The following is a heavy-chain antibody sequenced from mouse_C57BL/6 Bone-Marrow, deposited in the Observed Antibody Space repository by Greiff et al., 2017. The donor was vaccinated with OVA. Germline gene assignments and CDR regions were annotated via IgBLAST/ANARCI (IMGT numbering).Heavy chain of an antibody. V-gene: IGHV1-39*01. CDR3: ARPLASPVDAMDY. CDR1: GYSFTDYN. J-gene: IGHJ4*01. D-gene: IGHD1-1*01. Sequence: EVQLQQSGPELVKPGASVKISCKASGYSFTDYNMNWVKQSNGQSLEWIGVITPNYGTTSYNQKFKGKATLTVDQSSSTAYMQLNSLTSEDSAVYYCARPLASPVDAMDYWGQGTSVTVSS. CDR2: ITPNYGTT.